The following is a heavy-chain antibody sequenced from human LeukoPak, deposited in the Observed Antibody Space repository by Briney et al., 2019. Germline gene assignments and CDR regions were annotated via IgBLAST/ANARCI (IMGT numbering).Heavy chain of an antibody. D-gene: IGHD6-19*01. V-gene: IGHV3-30*04. CDR1: GFSFSSYA. CDR2: ISYDGSNK. J-gene: IGHJ3*02. Sequence: GRSLRLSCAASGFSFSSYAIHWGRQAPGKGLERVTVISYDGSNKHYEDSVESRFIISRDNFRNTLYLQMNSLRVEDTAVYYCARRAGAVAGDAFDIWGQGTMVTVSS. CDR3: ARRAGAVAGDAFDI.